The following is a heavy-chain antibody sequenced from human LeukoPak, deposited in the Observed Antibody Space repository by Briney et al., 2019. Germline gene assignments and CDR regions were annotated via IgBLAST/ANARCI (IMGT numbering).Heavy chain of an antibody. CDR1: SVTFASYA. CDR3: AKVYGLSRGVIPQKYFDL. CDR2: ISGRGDIF. J-gene: IGHJ4*02. D-gene: IGHD3-10*01. V-gene: IGHV3-23*01. Sequence: GGSLRLSCELSSVTFASYAFAWVRQAPGKGLEGVSCISGRGDIFSYADFVRGRFTVSRDNSTRTMYLQIHSLRAEDTAIYYCAKVYGLSRGVIPQKYFDLWGQGTLVTVSS.